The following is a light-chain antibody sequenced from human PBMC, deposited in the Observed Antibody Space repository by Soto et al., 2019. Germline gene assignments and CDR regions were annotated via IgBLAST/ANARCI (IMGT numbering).Light chain of an antibody. V-gene: IGLV1-40*01. CDR3: QSYDNSLSGPYV. CDR1: SSNIGAGYD. Sequence: QSVLTQPPSVSGAPGQRVTISCTGSSSNIGAGYDVHWYQQLPGTAPKLLIYGNNNRPSGVPDRFSGSKSGTSASLAITGLQAEDEADYYCQSYDNSLSGPYVFGAGTKVTVL. J-gene: IGLJ1*01. CDR2: GNN.